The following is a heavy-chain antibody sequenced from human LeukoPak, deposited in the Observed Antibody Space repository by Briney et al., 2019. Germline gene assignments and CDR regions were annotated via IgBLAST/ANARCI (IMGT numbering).Heavy chain of an antibody. V-gene: IGHV3-11*01. D-gene: IGHD3-22*01. CDR1: GLTFSDYY. J-gene: IGHJ4*02. CDR2: ISSSGSTI. CDR3: ARDYYYDSSGYSNY. Sequence: GGSLRLSCAASGLTFSDYYMSWIRQAPGKGLEWVSYISSSGSTIYYADSVKGRFTISRDNAKNSLYLQMNSLRAEDTAVYYCARDYYYDSSGYSNYWGQGTLVTVSS.